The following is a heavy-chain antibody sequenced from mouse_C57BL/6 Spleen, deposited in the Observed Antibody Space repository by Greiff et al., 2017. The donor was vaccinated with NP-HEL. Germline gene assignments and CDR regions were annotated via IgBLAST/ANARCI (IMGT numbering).Heavy chain of an antibody. Sequence: EVKVVESGEGLVKPGGSLKLSCAASGFTFSSYAMSWVRQTPEKRLEWVAYISSGGDYIYYADTVKGRFTISRDNARNTLYLQMSSLKSEDTAMYYCTSALYYGNFDDWGQGTTLTVSS. V-gene: IGHV5-9-1*02. D-gene: IGHD1-1*01. CDR1: GFTFSSYA. J-gene: IGHJ2*01. CDR3: TSALYYGNFDD. CDR2: ISSGGDYI.